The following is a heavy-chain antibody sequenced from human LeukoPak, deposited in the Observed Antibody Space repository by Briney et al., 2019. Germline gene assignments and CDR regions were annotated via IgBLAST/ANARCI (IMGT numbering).Heavy chain of an antibody. CDR1: GFTFSTYT. CDR3: ARDIGPIEVPGRSKDC. CDR2: ISFDGSDT. D-gene: IGHD4-11*01. V-gene: IGHV3-30*04. J-gene: IGHJ4*02. Sequence: TGRSLRLSCAASGFTFSTYTMHWVRQAPGKGLEWVALISFDGSDTYSADSVKGRFTISRDNSKNTMYLQMNRLRPEDTAVYYCARDIGPIEVPGRSKDCWGQGTLVTVSS.